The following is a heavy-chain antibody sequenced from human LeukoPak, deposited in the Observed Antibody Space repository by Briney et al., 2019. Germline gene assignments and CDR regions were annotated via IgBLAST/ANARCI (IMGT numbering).Heavy chain of an antibody. Sequence: ASVKVSFKASGGTFSIYAISWVRQAPGQGLEWMGGIIPIFGTANYAQKFQGRVTITADESTSTAYMELSSLRSEDTAVYYCARVGIAVADGFDYWGQGTLVTVSS. J-gene: IGHJ4*02. CDR1: GGTFSIYA. CDR3: ARVGIAVADGFDY. V-gene: IGHV1-69*13. D-gene: IGHD6-19*01. CDR2: IIPIFGTA.